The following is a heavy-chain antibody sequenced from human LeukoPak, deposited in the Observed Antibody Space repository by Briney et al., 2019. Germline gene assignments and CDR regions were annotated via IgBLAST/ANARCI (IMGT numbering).Heavy chain of an antibody. CDR1: GGSISSGDYY. Sequence: SQTLSLTCTVSGGSISSGDYYWSWIRQPPGKGLEWIGYIYYSGSTYYNPSLKSRVTISVDTSKNQFSLKLSSVTAADTAVYYCARTDYVPFYYYYMDVWGKGTTVTVSS. CDR2: IYYSGST. J-gene: IGHJ6*03. V-gene: IGHV4-30-4*01. D-gene: IGHD4-17*01. CDR3: ARTDYVPFYYYYMDV.